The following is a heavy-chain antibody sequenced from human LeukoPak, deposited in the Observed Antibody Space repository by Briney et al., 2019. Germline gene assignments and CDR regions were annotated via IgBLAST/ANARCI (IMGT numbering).Heavy chain of an antibody. CDR3: ARAWTTDYFDY. V-gene: IGHV4-59*01. CDR2: MYYSGTI. D-gene: IGHD1-14*01. Sequence: SETLSLTCTVSGGSISSYYWSWIRQPPGKGLEWIGYMYYSGTINYNPSLKSRVTISVDTSKNQFSLKLSSVTAADTAMYYCARAWTTDYFDYWGQGTLVTVSS. CDR1: GGSISSYY. J-gene: IGHJ4*02.